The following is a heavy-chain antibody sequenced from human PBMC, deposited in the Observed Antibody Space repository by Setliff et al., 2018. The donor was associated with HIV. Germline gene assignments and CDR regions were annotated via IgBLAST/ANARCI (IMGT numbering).Heavy chain of an antibody. CDR1: GFPFSVHG. V-gene: IGHV3-33*06. CDR3: AKTYYYDSSGYYYFDS. J-gene: IGHJ4*02. CDR2: IWYDGGTK. D-gene: IGHD3-22*01. Sequence: GGSLRLSCEASGFPFSVHGMHWVRQSPGKGLEWLAVIWYDGGTKYYADSLQGRFTISRDNSKNSLYLQMNSLRAEDTAVYYCAKTYYYDSSGYYYFDSWGQGTLVTVSS.